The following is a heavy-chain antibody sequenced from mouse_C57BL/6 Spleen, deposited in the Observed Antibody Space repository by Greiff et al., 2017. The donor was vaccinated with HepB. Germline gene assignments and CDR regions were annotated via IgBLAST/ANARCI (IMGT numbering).Heavy chain of an antibody. CDR1: GFTFSDYY. D-gene: IGHD2-4*01. V-gene: IGHV5-16*01. CDR3: ARSYDYDDWYFDV. CDR2: INYDGSST. J-gene: IGHJ1*03. Sequence: EVMLVESEGGLVQPGSSMKLSCTASGFTFSDYYMAWVRQVPEKGLEWVANINYDGSSTYYLDSLKSRFIISRDNAKNILYLQMSSLKSEDTATYYCARSYDYDDWYFDVWGTGTTVTVSS.